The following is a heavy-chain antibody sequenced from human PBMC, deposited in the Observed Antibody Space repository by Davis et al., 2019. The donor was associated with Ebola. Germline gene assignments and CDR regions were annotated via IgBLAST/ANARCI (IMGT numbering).Heavy chain of an antibody. CDR1: GFIFDDHG. D-gene: IGHD3-16*01. Sequence: SLKISCVASGFIFDDHGMHWVRQAPGKGLEWVSGIDWNGRRIAYADSVKGRFTISRDNAKNSLYLQMNSLRAEDTAVYYCARDPLLFGSVLDYWGQGTLVTVSS. V-gene: IGHV3-9*01. J-gene: IGHJ4*02. CDR2: IDWNGRRI. CDR3: ARDPLLFGSVLDY.